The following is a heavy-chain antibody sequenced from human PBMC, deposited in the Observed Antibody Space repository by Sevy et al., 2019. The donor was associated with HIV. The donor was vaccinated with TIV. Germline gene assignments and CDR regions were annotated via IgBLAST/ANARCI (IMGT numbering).Heavy chain of an antibody. CDR1: GFAFYDYS. V-gene: IGHV3-23*01. CDR2: LSFGCAKI. D-gene: IGHD2-8*01. CDR3: AREGCTRPHDY. Sequence: GGSLRLSCAASGFAFYDYSMSWIRQAPGKGLEWVATLSFGCAKINYADSVKGRFTISRDNSKNSFYLQMHNLRVEDTALYYCAREGCTRPHDYWGQGTRVTVSS. J-gene: IGHJ4*02.